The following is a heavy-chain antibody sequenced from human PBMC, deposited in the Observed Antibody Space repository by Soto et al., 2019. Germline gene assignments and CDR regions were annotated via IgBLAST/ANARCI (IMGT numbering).Heavy chain of an antibody. CDR3: GFESDSSGYYVSGSDRTDAFDI. Sequence: GGSLRLSCAASGFTFSSYSMNWVRQAPGKGLEWVSSISSSSSYIYYADSVKGRFTISRDNAKNSLYLQMNSLRAKDTAVYYCGFESDSSGYYVSGSDRTDAFDIWGQGTMVTVSS. V-gene: IGHV3-21*01. CDR1: GFTFSSYS. J-gene: IGHJ3*02. D-gene: IGHD3-22*01. CDR2: ISSSSSYI.